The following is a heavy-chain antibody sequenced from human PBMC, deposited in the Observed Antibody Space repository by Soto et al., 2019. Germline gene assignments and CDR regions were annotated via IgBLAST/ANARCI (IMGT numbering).Heavy chain of an antibody. CDR3: ARDYGYDFWSGYYNYGMDV. J-gene: IGHJ6*02. CDR2: IWYDGSNK. D-gene: IGHD3-3*01. CDR1: GFTFSSYG. V-gene: IGHV3-33*01. Sequence: QVQLVESGGGVVQPGRSLRLSCAASGFTFSSYGMHWVRQAPGKGLEWVAVIWYDGSNKYYADSVKGRFTISRDNSKNTLNLQMNSLRAEDTAVYYCARDYGYDFWSGYYNYGMDVWGQGTTVTVSS.